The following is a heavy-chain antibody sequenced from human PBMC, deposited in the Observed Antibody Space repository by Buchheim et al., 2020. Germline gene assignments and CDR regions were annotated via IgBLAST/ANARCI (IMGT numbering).Heavy chain of an antibody. V-gene: IGHV3-21*01. CDR1: GFSFSPFG. CDR3: ARDFSGWSRDY. Sequence: DVQLVESGGGLVMPGGSLTLSCVTSGFSFSPFGMIWVRQAPGKGLEWVATVGSGHHTFYADLVEGRFTVSRDNARSSVYLQLNSLRAEDTAVYFCARDFSGWSRDYWGQGTL. J-gene: IGHJ4*02. CDR2: VGSGHHT. D-gene: IGHD6-19*01.